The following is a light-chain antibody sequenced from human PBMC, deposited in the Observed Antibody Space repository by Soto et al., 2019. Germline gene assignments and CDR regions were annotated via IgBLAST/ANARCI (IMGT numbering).Light chain of an antibody. CDR3: QQFSGYPRT. CDR2: ETS. V-gene: IGKV1-13*02. J-gene: IGKJ4*01. Sequence: AIQLTQSPSSLSASVGDRGTRTCRASQDINTGAAWYQQKPWQTPKLLIYETSNLARGVSLRFSGSGSGTQFPLSIGSLQPEDFATYHCQQFSGYPRTLGGGTKVDTK. CDR1: QDINTG.